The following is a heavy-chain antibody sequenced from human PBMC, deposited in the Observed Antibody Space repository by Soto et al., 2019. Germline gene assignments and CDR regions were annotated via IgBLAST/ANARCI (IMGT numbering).Heavy chain of an antibody. D-gene: IGHD2-2*01. J-gene: IGHJ6*02. Sequence: QVQLVESGGGVVQPGRSLRLSCAASGFTFSSYGMHWVRQAPGKGLEWVAVISYDGSNKYFADSVKCRFTISRDNSNNMLYLQMNGLRGDDTAVYYCAKNKRYCTSTTCPPYYGMDVWGQGTTVTVSS. V-gene: IGHV3-30*18. CDR2: ISYDGSNK. CDR3: AKNKRYCTSTTCPPYYGMDV. CDR1: GFTFSSYG.